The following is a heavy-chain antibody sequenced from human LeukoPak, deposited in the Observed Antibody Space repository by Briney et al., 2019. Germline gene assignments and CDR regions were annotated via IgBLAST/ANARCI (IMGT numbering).Heavy chain of an antibody. J-gene: IGHJ4*02. CDR2: ISWNSGSI. CDR1: GFTFSSYA. Sequence: GGSLRLSCAASGFTFSSYAMSWVRHAPGKGLEWVSGISWNSGSIGYADSVKGRFTISRDNAKNSLYLQMNSLRAEDTALYYCAKDMYSSSSSLIDYWGQGTLVTVSS. V-gene: IGHV3-9*01. CDR3: AKDMYSSSSSLIDY. D-gene: IGHD6-13*01.